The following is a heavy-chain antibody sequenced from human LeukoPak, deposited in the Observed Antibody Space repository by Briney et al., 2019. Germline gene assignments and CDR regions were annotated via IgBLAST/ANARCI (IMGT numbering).Heavy chain of an antibody. D-gene: IGHD3-9*01. J-gene: IGHJ6*02. CDR2: ISGSGGST. Sequence: GGSLRLPCAASGFTLRSYAFSWVRQAPGKGLEWVSAISGSGGSTYYADSVKGRFTISRDNSKNTLYLQMNSLRAEDTAVYYCAKRSIRYFDWTSGMDVWGQGTTVTVSS. CDR1: GFTLRSYA. V-gene: IGHV3-23*01. CDR3: AKRSIRYFDWTSGMDV.